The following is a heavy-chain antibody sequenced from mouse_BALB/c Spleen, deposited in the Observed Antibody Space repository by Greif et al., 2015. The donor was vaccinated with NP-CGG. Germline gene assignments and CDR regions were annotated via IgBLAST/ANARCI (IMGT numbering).Heavy chain of an antibody. J-gene: IGHJ4*01. D-gene: IGHD1-1*01. Sequence: VMLVESGPGLVAPSQSLSITCTVSGVSLTSYGVHWGRQPPGKGLEWLAEIWGGGNPTHNSALQSRLSISKYNPKSQVFLKMNSVQTDDTAMFYCARGDGYNGSRLAKDYWSQGTSVTVSS. CDR1: GVSLTSYG. CDR2: IWGGGNP. V-gene: IGHV2-6*02. CDR3: ARGDGYNGSRLAKDY.